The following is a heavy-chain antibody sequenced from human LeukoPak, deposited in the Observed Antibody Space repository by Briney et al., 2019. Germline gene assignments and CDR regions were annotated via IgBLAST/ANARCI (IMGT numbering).Heavy chain of an antibody. D-gene: IGHD3-22*01. J-gene: IGHJ3*02. CDR3: AKDIAMIVVSGAFDI. CDR1: GGTFSSYA. Sequence: GASVKVSCKASGGTFSSYAISWVRQAPGQGLEWMGGIIPIFGTANYAQKFQGRVTITADESTSTAYMELNSLRAEDTALYYCAKDIAMIVVSGAFDIWGQGTMVTVSS. V-gene: IGHV1-69*13. CDR2: IIPIFGTA.